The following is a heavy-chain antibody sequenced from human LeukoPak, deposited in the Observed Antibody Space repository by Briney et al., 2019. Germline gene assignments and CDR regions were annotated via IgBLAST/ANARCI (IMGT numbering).Heavy chain of an antibody. J-gene: IGHJ4*02. CDR1: GGSISSYY. V-gene: IGHV4-59*01. CDR3: AKTTVTSYDY. CDR2: IYYSGST. Sequence: SETLSLTCTASGGSISSYYWSWIRQPPGKGLEWIGYIYYSGSTNYNPSLKSRVSISLDTPKNQFSLKLTSVTAADTAVYYCAKTTVTSYDYWGQGTLVTVSS. D-gene: IGHD4-17*01.